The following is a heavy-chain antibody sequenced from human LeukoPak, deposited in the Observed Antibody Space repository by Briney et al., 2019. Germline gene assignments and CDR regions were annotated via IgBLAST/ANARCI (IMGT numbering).Heavy chain of an antibody. CDR2: ISYDGSNK. CDR1: GFTFSSYG. Sequence: GGSLRLSCAASGFTFSSYGMHWVRQAPGKGLEWVAVISYDGSNKYYADSVEGRFTISRDNSKNTLYLQMNSLRAEDTAVYYCAKGNTAMVDFDYWGQGTLVTVSS. D-gene: IGHD5-18*01. J-gene: IGHJ4*02. CDR3: AKGNTAMVDFDY. V-gene: IGHV3-30*18.